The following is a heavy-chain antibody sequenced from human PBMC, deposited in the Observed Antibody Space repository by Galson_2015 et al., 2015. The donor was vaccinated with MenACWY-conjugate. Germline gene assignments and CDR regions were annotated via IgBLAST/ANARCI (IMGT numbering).Heavy chain of an antibody. CDR3: FSSGYLTEHY. CDR1: GFSFSSYN. CDR2: IGSSPTAM. J-gene: IGHJ4*02. D-gene: IGHD3-22*01. Sequence: SLRLSCAASGFSFSSYNMNWARQAPGKGLEWISFIGSSPTAMFYGDSVKGRFTVSRDNAKRSLFLQMNSLRAEDTAVYYCFSSGYLTEHYWGQGTLATVSS. V-gene: IGHV3-48*04.